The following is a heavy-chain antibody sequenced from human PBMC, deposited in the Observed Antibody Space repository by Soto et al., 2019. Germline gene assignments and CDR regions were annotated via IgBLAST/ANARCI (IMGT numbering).Heavy chain of an antibody. CDR1: GFTFSAYY. CDR3: ARAWTGDDY. D-gene: IGHD3-16*01. J-gene: IGHJ4*02. V-gene: IGHV3-11*01. Sequence: PGGSLRLSCTASGFTFSAYYMSWIRKAPGKGLEWGSYITSSGSNIYYADSFKGRFTISRDNATNSLYLHMNSLRAEDTALYYCARAWTGDDYWGQGTLVTASS. CDR2: ITSSGSNI.